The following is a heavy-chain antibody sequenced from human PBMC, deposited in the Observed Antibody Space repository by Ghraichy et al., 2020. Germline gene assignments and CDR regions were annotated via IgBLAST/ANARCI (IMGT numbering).Heavy chain of an antibody. CDR2: IYYSGST. Sequence: SETLSLTCTVSGGSISSSSYYWGWIRQPPGKGLEWIGSIYYSGSTYYNPSLKSRVTISVDTSKNQFSLKLSSVTAADTAVYYCAGLIGITGTTRDYWGQGTLVTVSS. D-gene: IGHD1-7*01. J-gene: IGHJ4*02. CDR3: AGLIGITGTTRDY. CDR1: GGSISSSSYY. V-gene: IGHV4-39*01.